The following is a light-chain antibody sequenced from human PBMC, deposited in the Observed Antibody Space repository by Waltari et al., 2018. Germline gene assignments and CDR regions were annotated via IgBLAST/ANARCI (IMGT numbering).Light chain of an antibody. V-gene: IGKV1-39*01. CDR3: QQSYSTSPYT. CDR1: QSISSY. J-gene: IGKJ3*01. CDR2: AAS. Sequence: DIQMTQSPSSLSAAVGDRVNIPCRASQSISSYLNWYQQKPGKAPKLLIYAASSLQSGVPSRFSGSGSGTDFTLTISSLQPEDFATYYCQQSYSTSPYTFGPGTKVDIK.